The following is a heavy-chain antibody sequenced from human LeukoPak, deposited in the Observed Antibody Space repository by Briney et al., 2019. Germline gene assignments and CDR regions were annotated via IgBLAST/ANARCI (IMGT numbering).Heavy chain of an antibody. V-gene: IGHV1-8*01. Sequence: ASVKVSCKASGYTFTSYDINWVRQATGQGLEWMGWMNPNSGNTGYAQTFQGRVTMTRNTSISTAYMELSSLRSEDTAVYYCARAAMVTYYYYGMDVWGQGTTVTVSS. D-gene: IGHD5-18*01. J-gene: IGHJ6*02. CDR1: GYTFTSYD. CDR2: MNPNSGNT. CDR3: ARAAMVTYYYYGMDV.